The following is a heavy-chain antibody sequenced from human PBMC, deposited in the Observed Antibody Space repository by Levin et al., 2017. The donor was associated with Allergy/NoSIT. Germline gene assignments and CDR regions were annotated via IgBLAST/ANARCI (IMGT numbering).Heavy chain of an antibody. CDR3: ARDTAGYDYALDV. CDR1: GFTFTSYG. D-gene: IGHD3-16*01. V-gene: IGHV3-33*01. CDR2: IWSDGSTK. Sequence: QPGGSLRLSCAASGFTFTSYGMHWVRQAPGKGLEWVALIWSDGSTKYFADSVKGRVTIARDSSKNTVYLQMNSLRVEDTAVYYCARDTAGYDYALDVWGQGTTVIVSS. J-gene: IGHJ6*02.